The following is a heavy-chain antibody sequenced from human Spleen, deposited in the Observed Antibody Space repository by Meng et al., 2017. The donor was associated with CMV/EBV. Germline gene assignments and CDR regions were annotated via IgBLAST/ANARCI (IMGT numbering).Heavy chain of an antibody. J-gene: IGHJ4*02. CDR1: GGPISSSNW. Sequence: SETLSLTCVVSGGPISSSNWWSWVRQPPGKGLEWIGEIYHTGSTNYNPSLKSRVTISVDKSKNQFSLKLTSVSAADTAVYYCARGDGFYGLGYWGQGTLVTVSS. V-gene: IGHV4-4*02. CDR2: IYHTGST. CDR3: ARGDGFYGLGY. D-gene: IGHD3-3*01.